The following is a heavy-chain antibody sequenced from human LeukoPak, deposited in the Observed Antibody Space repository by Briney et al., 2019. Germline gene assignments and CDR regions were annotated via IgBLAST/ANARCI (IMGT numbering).Heavy chain of an antibody. V-gene: IGHV3-23*01. CDR1: GFPFSSYA. J-gene: IGHJ6*02. Sequence: GGSLRLSCAASGFPFSSYAMTWVRQAPGKGLEWVSSISGDGATTYHADSVKGRFTISRDNAKNTVYLEISILGAEDTAVYYCARDTFYSSGVYGLDVWGQGTTVTVSS. CDR3: ARDTFYSSGVYGLDV. CDR2: ISGDGATT. D-gene: IGHD3-22*01.